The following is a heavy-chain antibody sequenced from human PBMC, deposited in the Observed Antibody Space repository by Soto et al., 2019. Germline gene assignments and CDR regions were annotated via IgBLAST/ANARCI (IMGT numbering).Heavy chain of an antibody. J-gene: IGHJ3*02. CDR3: ARDQSTLVVTDALDI. D-gene: IGHD2-15*01. Sequence: VGSLRLSFVASGFSLNYYYMHWVRQAPGTGLVWVSRINSGDGSYTFYADSVKVRFTISRDNAKNTLYLQMNSLRAEDTAVYYCARDQSTLVVTDALDIWGQGAVDAVSS. V-gene: IGHV3-74*01. CDR2: INSGDGSYT. CDR1: GFSLNYYY.